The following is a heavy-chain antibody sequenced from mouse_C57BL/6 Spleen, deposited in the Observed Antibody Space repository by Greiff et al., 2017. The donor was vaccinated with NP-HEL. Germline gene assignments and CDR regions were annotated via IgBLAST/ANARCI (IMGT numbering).Heavy chain of an antibody. V-gene: IGHV1-72*01. J-gene: IGHJ2*01. CDR3: ARGYDGYYAPFDY. Sequence: QVQLQQPGAELVKPGASVKLSCKASGYTFTSYWMHWVKPRPGRGLEWIGRIDPNSGGTKYNEKFKSQATLTVDKPSSTAYMQISSLTSEDSAVYYCARGYDGYYAPFDYWGQGTTLTVSS. CDR1: GYTFTSYW. CDR2: IDPNSGGT. D-gene: IGHD2-3*01.